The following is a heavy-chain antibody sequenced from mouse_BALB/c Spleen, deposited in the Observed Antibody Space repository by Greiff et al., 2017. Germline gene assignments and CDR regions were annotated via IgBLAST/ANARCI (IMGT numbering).Heavy chain of an antibody. Sequence: QVQLQQSGPELVKPGASVRISCKASGYTFTSYYIHWVKQRPGQGLEWIGWIYPGNVNTKYNEKFKGKATLTADKSSSTAYMQLSSLTSEDSAVYFCARGDYDYDEAMDYWGQGTSVTVSS. V-gene: IGHV1S56*01. J-gene: IGHJ4*01. CDR2: IYPGNVNT. CDR1: GYTFTSYY. D-gene: IGHD2-4*01. CDR3: ARGDYDYDEAMDY.